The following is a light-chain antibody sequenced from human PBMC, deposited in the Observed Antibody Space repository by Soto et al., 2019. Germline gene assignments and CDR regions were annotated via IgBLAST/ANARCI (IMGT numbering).Light chain of an antibody. CDR3: ETWDSNVVV. J-gene: IGLJ2*01. Sequence: QSVLTQSSSASASLGSSVKLTCTLSSGHSTYIIAWHQQQPGKAPRYLMKLEGSGNYNKGSGIPDRFSGSSSGPDRYLIISNLQFEDEADYYCETWDSNVVVFGGGTKLTVL. CDR2: LEGSGNY. V-gene: IGLV4-60*02. CDR1: SGHSTYI.